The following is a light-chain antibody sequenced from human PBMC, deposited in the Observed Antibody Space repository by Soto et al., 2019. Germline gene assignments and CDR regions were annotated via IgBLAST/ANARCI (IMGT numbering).Light chain of an antibody. J-gene: IGKJ1*01. CDR3: QQYNNYPRT. Sequence: DIQMTQSPSTLSASVGDRVTITCRASQSISSWLAWYQQTPGKAPKVLIYKASSLESGVPSRFSGSGSGTEFTLTISSLQPDAFGTYYCQQYNNYPRTFGQGTKVEV. CDR2: KAS. CDR1: QSISSW. V-gene: IGKV1-5*03.